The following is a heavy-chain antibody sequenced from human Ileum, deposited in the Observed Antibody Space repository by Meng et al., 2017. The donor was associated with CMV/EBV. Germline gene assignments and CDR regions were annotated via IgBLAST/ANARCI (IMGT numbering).Heavy chain of an antibody. Sequence: ESLKISCTVSGYSISSGYYWGWIRQPPGKGLEWIGSIYHSGSTYYNPSLKSRVTISVDTSKNQFSLKLSSVTAADTAVYYCASLPPLIDYDFWSGYPYYYYGMDVWGQGTTVTVSS. D-gene: IGHD3-3*01. CDR1: GYSISSGYY. J-gene: IGHJ6*02. CDR3: ASLPPLIDYDFWSGYPYYYYGMDV. CDR2: IYHSGST. V-gene: IGHV4-38-2*02.